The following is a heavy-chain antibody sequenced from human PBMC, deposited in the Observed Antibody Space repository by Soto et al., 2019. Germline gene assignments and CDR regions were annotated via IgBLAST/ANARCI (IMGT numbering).Heavy chain of an antibody. CDR2: FDPEDGET. CDR3: EKDPRREGPGDY. J-gene: IGHJ4*02. CDR1: GYTLTELS. Sequence: ASVKVSCKVSGYTLTELSMHWVRQAPGKGLEWMGGFDPEDGETIYAQKFQGRVTMTEDTSTDTAYMELSSMRSEDTAVYYCEKDPRREGPGDYWGQGTLVTVSS. D-gene: IGHD3-10*01. V-gene: IGHV1-24*01.